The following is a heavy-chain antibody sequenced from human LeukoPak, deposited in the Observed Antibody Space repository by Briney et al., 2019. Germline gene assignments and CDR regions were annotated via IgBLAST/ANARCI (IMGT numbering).Heavy chain of an antibody. J-gene: IGHJ4*02. V-gene: IGHV3-23*01. Sequence: GGSLRLSCAASGFTFSNYAVTWVRQAPGKGLEWVSAISGSGGGTYYADSVKGRFTISRDNSKSTLYLQMNSLRAEDTAIYYCAKVRGPQTGAFDYWGQGTLVTVSS. CDR1: GFTFSNYA. CDR3: AKVRGPQTGAFDY. CDR2: ISGSGGGT. D-gene: IGHD7-27*01.